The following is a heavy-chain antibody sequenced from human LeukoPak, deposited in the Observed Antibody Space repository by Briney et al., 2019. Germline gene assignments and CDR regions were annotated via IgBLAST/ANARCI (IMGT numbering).Heavy chain of an antibody. J-gene: IGHJ4*02. V-gene: IGHV3-48*03. CDR3: ARDSGITLLRGVIDY. CDR1: GFTFGDYA. D-gene: IGHD3-10*01. CDR2: ISSSGSTR. Sequence: GGSLRLSCTASGFTFGDYAMNWVRQAPGKGLEWVSYISSSGSTRYYADSVKGRFTISRDNAKNSLYLQINSLRAEDTALYYCARDSGITLLRGVIDYWGQGTLVTVSS.